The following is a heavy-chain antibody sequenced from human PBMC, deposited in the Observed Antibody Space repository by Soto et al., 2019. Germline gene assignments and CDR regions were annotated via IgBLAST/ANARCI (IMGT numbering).Heavy chain of an antibody. CDR3: ARIYCTTTTCDSWFDP. D-gene: IGHD2-2*01. J-gene: IGHJ5*02. Sequence: GESLKISCTGFGYTFAAFWISWVRQMPGKGLEWMGRIDPGDTYATYSPAFQGHVTISADKATSTAYLQWSSLKASDTAMYFCARIYCTTTTCDSWFDPWGQGTLVTVSS. V-gene: IGHV5-10-1*01. CDR2: IDPGDTYA. CDR1: GYTFAAFW.